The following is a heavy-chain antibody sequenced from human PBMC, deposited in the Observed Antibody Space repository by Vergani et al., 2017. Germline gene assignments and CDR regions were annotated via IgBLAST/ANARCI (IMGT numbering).Heavy chain of an antibody. CDR3: ARGYCSGGSCYTYYFDY. J-gene: IGHJ4*02. CDR1: GGTFSSYA. CDR2: NIPIFGTA. D-gene: IGHD2-15*01. V-gene: IGHV1-69*01. Sequence: QVQLVQTGAEVKKPGSSVKVSCKASGGTFSSYAISWVRQAPGQGLEWMGGNIPIFGTANYAQKFQGRVTITADESTSTAYMELSSLRSEDTAVYYCARGYCSGGSCYTYYFDYWGQGTLVTVSS.